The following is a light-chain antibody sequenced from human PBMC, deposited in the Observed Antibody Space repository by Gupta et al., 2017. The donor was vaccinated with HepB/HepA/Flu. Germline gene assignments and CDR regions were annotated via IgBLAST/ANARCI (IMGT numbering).Light chain of an antibody. V-gene: IGLV2-11*01. CDR1: SSDVGGDNY. Sequence: QSALPQPRSVSGSPGQSVTISCTGTSSDVGGDNYVTWYRLYPGKVPKLIIYDVNKRPSGVPDRFSGSKSANPASLTISGLQADDEADYYCCSYAGSYTLVVFGGGTKLTVL. J-gene: IGLJ2*01. CDR3: CSYAGSYTLVV. CDR2: DVN.